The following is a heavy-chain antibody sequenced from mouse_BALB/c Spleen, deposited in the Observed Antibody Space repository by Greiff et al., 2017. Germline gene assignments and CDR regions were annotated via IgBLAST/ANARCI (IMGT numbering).Heavy chain of an antibody. CDR2: IWAGGST. J-gene: IGHJ4*01. CDR1: GFSLTSYG. V-gene: IGHV2-9*02. Sequence: QVQLKQSGPGLVAPSQSLSITCTVSGFSLTSYGVHWVRQPPGKGLEWLGVIWAGGSTNYNSALMSRLSISKDNSKSQVFLKMNSLQTDDTAMYYCAKYGNYGRRAMDYWGQGTSVTVSS. D-gene: IGHD2-1*01. CDR3: AKYGNYGRRAMDY.